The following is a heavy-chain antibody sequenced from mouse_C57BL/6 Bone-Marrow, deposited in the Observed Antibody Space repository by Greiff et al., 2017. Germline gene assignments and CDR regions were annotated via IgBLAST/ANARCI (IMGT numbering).Heavy chain of an antibody. D-gene: IGHD4-1*01. Sequence: QVQLQQPGAELVKPGASVKLSCKASGYTFTSYWMQWVKQRPGQGLEWIGEIDPSDSYTNYNQKFKGKATLTVDTSSSTAYMQLSSLTSEDSAVYYCARYLGHYWGQGTRVTVSA. CDR3: ARYLGHY. CDR1: GYTFTSYW. J-gene: IGHJ3*01. CDR2: IDPSDSYT. V-gene: IGHV1-50*01.